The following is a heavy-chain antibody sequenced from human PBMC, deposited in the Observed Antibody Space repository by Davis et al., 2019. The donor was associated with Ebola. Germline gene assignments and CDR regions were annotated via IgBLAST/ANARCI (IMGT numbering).Heavy chain of an antibody. D-gene: IGHD6-13*01. CDR3: ARALSGQHSDY. CDR1: GGSISSGDYY. V-gene: IGHV4-30-4*01. Sequence: LRLSCTVSGGSISSGDYYWSWIRQPPGKGLEWIGYIYYSGSTYYNPSLKSRVTISVDTSKNQFSLKLSSVTAADTAVYYCARALSGQHSDYWGQGTLVTVSS. CDR2: IYYSGST. J-gene: IGHJ4*02.